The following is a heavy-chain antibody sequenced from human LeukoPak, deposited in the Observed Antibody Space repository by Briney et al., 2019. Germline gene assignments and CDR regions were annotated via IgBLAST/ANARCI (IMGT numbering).Heavy chain of an antibody. CDR3: ARGGSGSYYYYFYYMDV. CDR2: ISYDGSYK. V-gene: IGHV3-30*01. J-gene: IGHJ6*03. CDR1: GFTFRSHA. Sequence: GSSLRLSCAGSGFTFRSHAIHWVRQAPGKGLEWVSIISYDGSYKYYADSVKGRFTISRDKSKNTLYLQINSLSTDDTAVYYCARGGSGSYYYYFYYMDVWGKGTTVTVSS. D-gene: IGHD3-10*01.